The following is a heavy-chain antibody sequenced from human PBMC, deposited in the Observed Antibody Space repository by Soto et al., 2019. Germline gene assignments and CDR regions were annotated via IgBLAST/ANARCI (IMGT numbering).Heavy chain of an antibody. J-gene: IGHJ6*02. Sequence: GFLRLCCVGSGFDLTSSRMNWVLQAPGKGLEWVASISGSGKDTFYRHSVKGRFAISRDSAGTSLFLRMESVKVEDTSVYHCARVHLVAGSDFYCAMDVWGPGTAVTVSS. D-gene: IGHD6-6*01. CDR3: ARVHLVAGSDFYCAMDV. CDR2: ISGSGKDT. CDR1: GFDLTSSR. V-gene: IGHV3-21*01.